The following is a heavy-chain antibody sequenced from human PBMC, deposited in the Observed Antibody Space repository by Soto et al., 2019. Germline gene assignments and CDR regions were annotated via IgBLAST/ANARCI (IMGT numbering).Heavy chain of an antibody. Sequence: EVQLLESGGGLVQPGGSLRLSCVASGFTFSSYAMYAMSGVRQAPGKGLEWVSAISGSGGSTYYADSVKGRFTISRDNSKNTLYLQMNSLRAEDTAVYYCAKEGFDYWGQGTLVTVSS. CDR3: AKEGFDY. CDR2: ISGSGGST. V-gene: IGHV3-23*01. J-gene: IGHJ4*02. CDR1: GFTFSSYAMYA.